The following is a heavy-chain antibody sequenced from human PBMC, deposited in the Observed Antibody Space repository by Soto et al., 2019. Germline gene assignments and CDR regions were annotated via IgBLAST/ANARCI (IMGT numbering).Heavy chain of an antibody. CDR1: GYTFSDFY. Sequence: QVQLVQSGAEVKKPGASVKVSCKASGYTFSDFYIHWVRQAPGQGLEWMGWINPNNGGTNYAQKFKGRVTMTRDTSITTAYMELSSLTSDDTAVYYCARRGDYYYYYAMDVWGQGNTVTVSS. CDR3: ARRGDYYYYYAMDV. CDR2: INPNNGGT. J-gene: IGHJ6*02. D-gene: IGHD3-10*01. V-gene: IGHV1-2*02.